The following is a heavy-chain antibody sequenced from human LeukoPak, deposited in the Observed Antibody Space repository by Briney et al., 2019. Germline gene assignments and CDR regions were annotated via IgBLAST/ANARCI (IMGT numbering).Heavy chain of an antibody. CDR2: ISGSGGST. CDR1: GFTFSSYA. CDR3: AKDQGVGIFDY. D-gene: IGHD3-16*01. J-gene: IGHJ4*02. Sequence: PGGSLRLSCAASGFTFSSYAMSWVRQAPGEGLEWVSAISGSGGSTYYADSVKSRFTISRDNSKNTLYLQVNSLRAEDTAVYYCAKDQGVGIFDYWGQGTLVTVSS. V-gene: IGHV3-23*01.